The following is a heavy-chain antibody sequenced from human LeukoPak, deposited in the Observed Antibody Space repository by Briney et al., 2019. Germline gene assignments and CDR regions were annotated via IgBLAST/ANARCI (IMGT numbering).Heavy chain of an antibody. CDR2: INHSGST. J-gene: IGHJ6*03. CDR3: ARQVDGYNKGRGYYYYYMDV. CDR1: GGSFSGYY. V-gene: IGHV4-34*01. Sequence: PSETLSLTCAVYGGSFSGYYWSWIRQPPGKGLEWIGEINHSGSTNYNPSLKSRVTISVDTSKNQFSLKLSSVTAADTAVYYCARQVDGYNKGRGYYYYYMDVWGKGTTVTISS. D-gene: IGHD5-24*01.